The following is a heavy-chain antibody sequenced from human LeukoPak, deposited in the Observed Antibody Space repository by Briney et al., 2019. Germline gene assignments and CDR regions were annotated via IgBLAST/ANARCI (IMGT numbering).Heavy chain of an antibody. D-gene: IGHD6-6*01. CDR3: ARLSSSSGFWFDY. CDR2: IYPGDSDT. V-gene: IGHV5-51*01. CDR1: GYSFTTYW. Sequence: PGESLKISCKGSGYSFTTYWIGWVRQMPGKGLEWMGIIYPGDSDTRYSPSFQGQVAISADKSINTAYLQWSSLKASDTAMYYCARLSSSSGFWFDYWGQGTLVTVSS. J-gene: IGHJ4*02.